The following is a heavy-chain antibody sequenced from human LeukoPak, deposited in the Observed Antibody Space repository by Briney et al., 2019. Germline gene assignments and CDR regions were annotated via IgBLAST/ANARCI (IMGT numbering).Heavy chain of an antibody. CDR2: INPNSGGT. D-gene: IGHD2-15*01. CDR3: ARVVVAATRDAPIDY. Sequence: ASVKVSCKASGYTFTGYYMHWVRQAPGQGLEWMGWINPNSGGTNYAQKFQGRVTMTRDTSISTAYMELSRLRSDDTAVYYCARVVVAATRDAPIDYWGQGTLVTVSS. V-gene: IGHV1-2*02. J-gene: IGHJ4*02. CDR1: GYTFTGYY.